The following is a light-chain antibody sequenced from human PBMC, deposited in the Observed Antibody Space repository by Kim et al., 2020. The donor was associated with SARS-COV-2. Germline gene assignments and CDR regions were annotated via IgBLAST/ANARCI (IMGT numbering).Light chain of an antibody. J-gene: IGKJ4*01. CDR1: EGTGDF. Sequence: DIQMTQSPSSLSASVGDRVTITCRASEGTGDFVAWYQQKPGQLPILLISAASTLQGGVPSRFGDARHGTHYTLTISSLQPEDVATYYCQKYNNVPLTFGGGTKVDIK. CDR3: QKYNNVPLT. V-gene: IGKV1-27*01. CDR2: AAS.